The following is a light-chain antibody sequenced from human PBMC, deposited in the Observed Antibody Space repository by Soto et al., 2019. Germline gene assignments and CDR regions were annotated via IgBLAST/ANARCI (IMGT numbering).Light chain of an antibody. V-gene: IGLV2-8*01. Sequence: QSALTQPPSASGSPGQSVTISCTGTSSDIGDYDYVSWYQHHPGKAPKLMIFEVGKRPSGVPDRFSDSKSGNTASLTVSGXXXXXXXDYYCSSYAGSSNYVFGTGTKLTVL. CDR3: SSYAGSSNYV. CDR2: EVG. J-gene: IGLJ1*01. CDR1: SSDIGDYDY.